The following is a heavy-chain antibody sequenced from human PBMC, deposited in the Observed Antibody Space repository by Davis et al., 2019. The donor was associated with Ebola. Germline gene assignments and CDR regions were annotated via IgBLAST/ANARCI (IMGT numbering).Heavy chain of an antibody. CDR1: GYTFTNYG. D-gene: IGHD3-3*01. CDR3: VKDFWSDDPGY. J-gene: IGHJ4*02. V-gene: IGHV1-18*01. Sequence: ASVKVSCKASGYTFTNYGITWVRQAPGQGLEWMGWSRTSNGNTNYAQKLQGRVTMTTDTSTTTAYMELRSLRSDDTAMYYCVKDFWSDDPGYWGQGTLVTVSS. CDR2: SRTSNGNT.